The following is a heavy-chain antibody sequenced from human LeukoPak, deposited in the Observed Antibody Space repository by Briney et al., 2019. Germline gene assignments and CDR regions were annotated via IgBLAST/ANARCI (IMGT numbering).Heavy chain of an antibody. CDR2: IYYSGST. V-gene: IGHV4-39*07. D-gene: IGHD3-22*01. CDR3: ARGDSDDVDWFDP. Sequence: SETLSLTCTVSGGSISSSSYYWGWIRQPPGKGLEWIGSIYYSGSTYYNPSLKSRVTISVDTSKNQFSLKLSSVTAADTAVYYCARGDSDDVDWFDPWGQGTLVTVSS. J-gene: IGHJ5*02. CDR1: GGSISSSSYY.